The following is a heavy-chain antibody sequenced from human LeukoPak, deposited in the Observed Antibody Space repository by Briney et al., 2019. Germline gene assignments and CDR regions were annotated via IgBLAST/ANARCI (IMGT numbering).Heavy chain of an antibody. Sequence: GESLKISCKGSGYSFTSYWIGWVRQMPGKGLEWKGIIYPGDSDTRYSPSFQGQVTISADKSISTAYLQWSSLRAEDTAVYYCARDGVLRNFDYYYYYYMDVWGKGTTVTISS. CDR3: ARDGVLRNFDYYYYYYMDV. J-gene: IGHJ6*03. V-gene: IGHV5-51*01. D-gene: IGHD3-9*01. CDR2: IYPGDSDT. CDR1: GYSFTSYW.